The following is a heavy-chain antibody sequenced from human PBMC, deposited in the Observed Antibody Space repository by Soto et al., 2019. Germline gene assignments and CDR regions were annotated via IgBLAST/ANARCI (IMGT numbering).Heavy chain of an antibody. V-gene: IGHV3-30-3*01. CDR1: GFTFSNYA. CDR3: SFGGDYYFDY. D-gene: IGHD2-21*02. Sequence: QVQLVESGGGVVQPERSLSLSCAASGFTFSNYAMHWVRQAPGKWLEWVAGISYDGSNKYYADSVKGRVTISRDNSKNTLYVQMNSLRAEYTAVYYCSFGGDYYFDYWGQGTLVTVSS. J-gene: IGHJ4*02. CDR2: ISYDGSNK.